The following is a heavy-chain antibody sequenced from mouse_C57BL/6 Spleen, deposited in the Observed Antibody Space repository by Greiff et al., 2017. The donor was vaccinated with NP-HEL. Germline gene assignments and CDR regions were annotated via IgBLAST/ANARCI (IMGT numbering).Heavy chain of an antibody. V-gene: IGHV5-17*01. CDR2: ISSGSSTI. CDR1: GFTFSDYG. CDR3: ARPDYYGSSHFDY. D-gene: IGHD1-1*01. Sequence: EVMLVESGGVLVKPGGSLKLSCAASGFTFSDYGMHWVRQAPEKGLEWVAYISSGSSTIYYADTVKGRFTISRDNAKNTLFLQMTSLRSEDTAMYYCARPDYYGSSHFDYWGQGTTLTVSS. J-gene: IGHJ2*01.